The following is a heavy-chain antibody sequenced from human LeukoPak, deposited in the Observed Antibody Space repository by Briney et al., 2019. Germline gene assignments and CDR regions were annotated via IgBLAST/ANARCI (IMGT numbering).Heavy chain of an antibody. V-gene: IGHV4-59*01. J-gene: IGHJ5*02. Sequence: PSETLSLTCTVSGGSISSYYWSWIRQAPGKGLEWIGYVYYSGSTNYNPSLKSRVTISVDTPKNQFSLKLSSVTAADTAVYYCARDGGRGARFHWFDPWGQGTLVTVSS. CDR2: VYYSGST. CDR1: GGSISSYY. CDR3: ARDGGRGARFHWFDP. D-gene: IGHD3-10*01.